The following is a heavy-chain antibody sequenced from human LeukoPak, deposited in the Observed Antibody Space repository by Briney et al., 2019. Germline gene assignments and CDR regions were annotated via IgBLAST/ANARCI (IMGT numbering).Heavy chain of an antibody. CDR1: GFTFSSYS. Sequence: PGGSLRLSCAASGFTFSSYSMNWVRQAPGKGLEWVSYISSSSSTIYYADSVKGRFTISRDNAKNSLYLQMNSLRAEDTAVYYCARHCSSTSCPDYYYYYYMDVWGKGTTVTVSS. CDR3: ARHCSSTSCPDYYYYYYMDV. D-gene: IGHD2-2*01. CDR2: ISSSSSTI. J-gene: IGHJ6*03. V-gene: IGHV3-48*01.